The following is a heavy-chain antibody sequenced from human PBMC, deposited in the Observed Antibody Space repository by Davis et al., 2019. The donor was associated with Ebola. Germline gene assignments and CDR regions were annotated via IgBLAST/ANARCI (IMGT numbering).Heavy chain of an antibody. D-gene: IGHD2-2*02. J-gene: IGHJ6*02. V-gene: IGHV3-30*03. Sequence: GGSLRLSCGASGFTFSTYGMHWVRQTPGMGLEWVAVISYDGNNKNYADSLKGRFTISRDNSKNTLYLQMNSLRAEDTAVYYCARDLYLGSWNYYGMDVWGQGTTVTVSS. CDR3: ARDLYLGSWNYYGMDV. CDR2: ISYDGNNK. CDR1: GFTFSTYG.